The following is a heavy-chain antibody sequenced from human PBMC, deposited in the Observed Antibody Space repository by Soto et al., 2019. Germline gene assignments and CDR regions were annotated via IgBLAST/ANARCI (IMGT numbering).Heavy chain of an antibody. Sequence: QVQLVESGGGAVQPGRSLRLSCAASGFTFSSYSMHWVRQAPGKGLEWVAIVSNDGINEYYSDSVKGRFTISRDNSKNTRWLRMNSLRDEDTAVYYCARDFGSSPPLNVNTVGHWGQGTLVTVSS. D-gene: IGHD4-17*01. V-gene: IGHV3-30*03. J-gene: IGHJ4*02. CDR2: VSNDGINE. CDR3: ARDFGSSPPLNVNTVGH. CDR1: GFTFSSYS.